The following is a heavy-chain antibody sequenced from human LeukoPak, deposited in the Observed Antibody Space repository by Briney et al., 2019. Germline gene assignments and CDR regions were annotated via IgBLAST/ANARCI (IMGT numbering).Heavy chain of an antibody. V-gene: IGHV1-2*02. CDR3: ARLDIVATISDY. CDR1: GYTFTGYY. Sequence: ASVKVSCKASGYTFTGYYMHWVRQAPGQGLEWMGWINPNSGGTNYAQKFQGRVTMTRDTSISTAYMELSRLRSDDTAVYYCARLDIVATISDYWGQGTLVTVSS. CDR2: INPNSGGT. D-gene: IGHD5-12*01. J-gene: IGHJ4*02.